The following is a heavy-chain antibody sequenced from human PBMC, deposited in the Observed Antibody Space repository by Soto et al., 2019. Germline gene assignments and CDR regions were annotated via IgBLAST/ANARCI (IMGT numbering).Heavy chain of an antibody. CDR1: GFTFSSYA. Sequence: GGSLRLSCAASGFTFSSYAMSWVRQAPGKGLEWVSAISGSGGSTYYADSVKGRFTISRDNSKNTLYLQMNSLRAEDTAVYYCAKGPLGGVTIFGVVTHPFDYWGQGTLVTVSS. CDR2: ISGSGGST. V-gene: IGHV3-23*01. J-gene: IGHJ4*02. CDR3: AKGPLGGVTIFGVVTHPFDY. D-gene: IGHD3-3*01.